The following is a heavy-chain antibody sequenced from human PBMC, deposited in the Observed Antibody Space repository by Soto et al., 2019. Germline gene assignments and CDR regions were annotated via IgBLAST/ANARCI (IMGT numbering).Heavy chain of an antibody. J-gene: IGHJ6*02. CDR2: ISYDGSNK. D-gene: IGHD3-9*01. V-gene: IGHV3-30-3*01. CDR3: ARVGFNFVWLLSYYYDGMDV. CDR1: GFTFSSYA. Sequence: GGSLRLSCAASGFTFSSYAMHWVRQAPGKGLEWVAVISYDGSNKYYADSVKGRFTISRDTSKNTLYLQMNSLRAEDTAVYYCARVGFNFVWLLSYYYDGMDVWGQGTTVTVSS.